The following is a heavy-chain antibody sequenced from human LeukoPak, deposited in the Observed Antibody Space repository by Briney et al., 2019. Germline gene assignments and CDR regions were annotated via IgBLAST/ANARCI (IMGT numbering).Heavy chain of an antibody. J-gene: IGHJ5*02. CDR3: ARKEGYYDSSGYYFCWFDP. Sequence: ASVKVSCKASGGTFSSYAISWVRQAPGQGLEWMGGIIPIFGTANYAQKFQGRVTITADESTSTAYMELSSLRSEDTAVYYCARKEGYYDSSGYYFCWFDPWGQGTLVTVSS. CDR2: IIPIFGTA. CDR1: GGTFSSYA. V-gene: IGHV1-69*01. D-gene: IGHD3-22*01.